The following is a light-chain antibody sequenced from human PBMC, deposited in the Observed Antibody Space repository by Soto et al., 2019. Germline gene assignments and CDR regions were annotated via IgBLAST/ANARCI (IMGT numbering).Light chain of an antibody. J-gene: IGLJ2*01. CDR3: SSYAGSDNFEV. CDR1: RSDVGAYND. CDR2: EVT. Sequence: QSALTQPPSASGSPGQSVTISCTGTRSDVGAYNDVSWYQQHPDKAPKLLIYEVTKRPSGVPDRFSGSKSANSASLTVSGLQAEDEADYYCSSYAGSDNFEVFGGGTKLTVL. V-gene: IGLV2-8*01.